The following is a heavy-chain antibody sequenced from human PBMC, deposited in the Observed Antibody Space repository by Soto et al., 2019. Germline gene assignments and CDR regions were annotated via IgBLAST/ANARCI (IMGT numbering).Heavy chain of an antibody. D-gene: IGHD6-19*01. V-gene: IGHV3-23*01. Sequence: EVQLLDSGGGLVPPGGSLRLSCAASGFTFTSYAMSWVRQAPGKGLEWVSLISGSGGSTYYADSVKGRFTISRDDSKNAVYLQMDSLRAEDTAVYYCAKQRGYSSGWYGAFDIWGQGTMVTVSS. CDR3: AKQRGYSSGWYGAFDI. CDR1: GFTFTSYA. CDR2: ISGSGGST. J-gene: IGHJ3*02.